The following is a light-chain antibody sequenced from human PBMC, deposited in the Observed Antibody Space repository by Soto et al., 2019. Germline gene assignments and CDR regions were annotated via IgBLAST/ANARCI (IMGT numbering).Light chain of an antibody. CDR2: DVS. CDR3: QQYNTFWT. J-gene: IGKJ1*01. V-gene: IGKV1-5*01. Sequence: DIQMTQSPSTLSASVGDRVTITCRASQTISSWLAWYQQKPGKAPKLLIYDVSTLGSGVPSRFSGSGSGTDFTPTISSLQADDFATYYCQQYNTFWTFGQGTKVDIK. CDR1: QTISSW.